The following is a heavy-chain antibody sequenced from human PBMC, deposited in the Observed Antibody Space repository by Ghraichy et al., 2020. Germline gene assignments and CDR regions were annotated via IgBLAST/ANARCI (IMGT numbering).Heavy chain of an antibody. CDR1: GFTFSSSW. Sequence: GESLNISCVASGFTFSSSWMAWVRQAPGRGLEWVAGMNQDGSQKGHVDSVKGRFTISRDNAKNSLYLQMNRLRDENTAVYYCARDPSYVAVDYWGQGTLVTVSS. J-gene: IGHJ4*02. CDR2: MNQDGSQK. CDR3: ARDPSYVAVDY. V-gene: IGHV3-7*03. D-gene: IGHD3-16*01.